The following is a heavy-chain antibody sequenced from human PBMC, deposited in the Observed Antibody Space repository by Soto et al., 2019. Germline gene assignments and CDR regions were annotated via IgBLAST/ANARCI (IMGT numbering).Heavy chain of an antibody. CDR2: INHSGST. Sequence: SETLSLTCAVYGGSFSGYYWSWIRQPPGKGLEWIGEINHSGSTNYNPSLKSRVTISVDTSKNQFSLKLSSATAADTAVYYCASLYSSSPGYYYYYYMDVWGKGTTVTVSS. CDR1: GGSFSGYY. D-gene: IGHD6-6*01. CDR3: ASLYSSSPGYYYYYYMDV. J-gene: IGHJ6*03. V-gene: IGHV4-34*01.